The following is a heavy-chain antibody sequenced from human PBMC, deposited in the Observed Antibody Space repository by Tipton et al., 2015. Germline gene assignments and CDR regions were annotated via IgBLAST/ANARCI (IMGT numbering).Heavy chain of an antibody. D-gene: IGHD5-24*01. J-gene: IGHJ4*02. CDR3: ARLSTYGYNDYFDS. V-gene: IGHV5-51*01. Sequence: QLVQSGAEVKKPGESLKISCKTSGYSFTTYWIAWVRLMPGKGLEWMGSIYPDDSDTRYSPSFQGQVTISADKSISTAYLQWSSLKASDTAIYYCARLSTYGYNDYFDSWGQGTLVTVST. CDR2: IYPDDSDT. CDR1: GYSFTTYW.